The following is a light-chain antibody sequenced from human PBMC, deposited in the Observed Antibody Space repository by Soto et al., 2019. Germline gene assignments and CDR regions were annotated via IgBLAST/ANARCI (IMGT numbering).Light chain of an antibody. J-gene: IGLJ2*01. CDR3: QTWGTGLNVV. CDR2: LNSDGSH. V-gene: IGLV4-69*01. CDR1: SGHSSYA. Sequence: QLVLTQSPSASASLGASVKLTCTLSSGHSSYAIAWHQQQPEKGPRYLMKLNSDGSHSKGDGIPDRFSGSSSGAERYLTISSLKSEDEADYYCQTWGTGLNVVFGGGTKLTVL.